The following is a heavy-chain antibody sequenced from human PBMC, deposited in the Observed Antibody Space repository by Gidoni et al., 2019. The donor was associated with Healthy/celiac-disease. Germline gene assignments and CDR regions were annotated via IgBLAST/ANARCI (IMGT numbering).Heavy chain of an antibody. CDR2: INPSGGST. J-gene: IGHJ4*02. CDR3: ARSVGGQQLVITTPFDY. Sequence: QVQLVQSGAEVKKPGASVKVSCKASGYTFTSYYMHWVRQAPGQGLEWMGIINPSGGSTSYAQKFQGRVTMTRDTSTSTVYMELSSLRSEDTAVYYCARSVGGQQLVITTPFDYWGQGTLVTVSS. D-gene: IGHD6-13*01. CDR1: GYTFTSYY. V-gene: IGHV1-46*01.